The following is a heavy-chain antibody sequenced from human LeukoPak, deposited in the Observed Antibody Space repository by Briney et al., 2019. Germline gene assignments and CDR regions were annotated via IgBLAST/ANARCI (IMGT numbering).Heavy chain of an antibody. V-gene: IGHV3-11*04. CDR3: ARAGGGYSYGPRGYYYYMDV. CDR1: GFTFSDYY. D-gene: IGHD5-18*01. Sequence: KPGGSLRLSCAASGFTFSDYYMSWIRQAPGKGLEWVSYISSSGSTIYYADSVKGRFTISRDNAKNSLYLQMNSLRAEDTAVYYCARAGGGYSYGPRGYYYYMDVWGKGTTVTVSS. CDR2: ISSSGSTI. J-gene: IGHJ6*03.